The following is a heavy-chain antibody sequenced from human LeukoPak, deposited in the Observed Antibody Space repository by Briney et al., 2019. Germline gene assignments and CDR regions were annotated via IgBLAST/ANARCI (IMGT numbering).Heavy chain of an antibody. D-gene: IGHD3-22*01. CDR3: ARVVTMIERSGWFDP. CDR1: AFTFSSYG. CDR2: IRYDGSNK. V-gene: IGHV3-30*02. J-gene: IGHJ5*02. Sequence: PGRSLRLSCAASAFTFSSYGMHWVRQAPGKGLEWVAFIRYDGSNKYYADSVKGRFTISRDNSKNTLYLQMNSLRAEDTAVYYCARVVTMIERSGWFDPWGQGTLVTVSS.